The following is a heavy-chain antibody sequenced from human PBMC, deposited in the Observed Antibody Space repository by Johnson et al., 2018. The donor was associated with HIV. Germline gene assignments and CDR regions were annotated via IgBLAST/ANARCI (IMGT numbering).Heavy chain of an antibody. D-gene: IGHD6-13*01. J-gene: IGHJ3*02. CDR1: GFTVSSYY. CDR2: ISGSGGST. Sequence: EVQLVESGGGLIQPGGSLRLSCAASGFTVSSYYMTWVRQAPGKGLEWVSAISGSGGSTYYADSVKGRFTISRDNAKNSLYLQMNSLRAEDTALYYCAKDSSSWTRGAVDIWGQGTMVTVSS. V-gene: IGHV3-23*04. CDR3: AKDSSSWTRGAVDI.